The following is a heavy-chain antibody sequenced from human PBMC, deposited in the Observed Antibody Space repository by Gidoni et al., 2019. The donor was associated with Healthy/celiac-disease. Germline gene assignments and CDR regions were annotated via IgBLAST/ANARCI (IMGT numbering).Heavy chain of an antibody. CDR3: AKPVYGEPYYYYYGMDV. Sequence: EVQLLESGGGLVQPGGSLRLSCAASGFTFSSYAMSWVRQAPGKGLEWVSAISGSGGSTYYADSVKGRFTISRDNSKNTLYLQMNSLRAEDTAVYYCAKPVYGEPYYYYYGMDVWGQGTTVTVSS. CDR1: GFTFSSYA. J-gene: IGHJ6*02. CDR2: ISGSGGST. V-gene: IGHV3-23*01. D-gene: IGHD4-17*01.